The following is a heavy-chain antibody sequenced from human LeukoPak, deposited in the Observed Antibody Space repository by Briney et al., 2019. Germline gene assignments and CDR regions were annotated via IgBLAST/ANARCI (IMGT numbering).Heavy chain of an antibody. CDR1: GGSMRNYF. V-gene: IGHV4-4*07. D-gene: IGHD6-13*01. CDR3: ARGTGYSSSWPIDY. J-gene: IGHJ4*02. CDR2: IYTSGST. Sequence: SETLSLTCTVSGGSMRNYFWNWVRQPAGKGLEWIGRIYTSGSTSYNPSLKSRVTISVDTSKNQFSLKLSPVTAADTAVYYCARGTGYSSSWPIDYWGQGTLVTVSS.